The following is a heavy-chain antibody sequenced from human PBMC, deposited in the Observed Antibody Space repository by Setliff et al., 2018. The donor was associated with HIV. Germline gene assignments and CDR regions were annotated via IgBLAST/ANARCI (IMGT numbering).Heavy chain of an antibody. Sequence: PGGSLRLSCAASGFTFSDHYMHWVRQAPGKGLEWVSGIDWNGGSRGYADSVKSRFTISRDNAKNSLYLQMNSLRAEDTALYYCARVPYYYVSSGYYWDYWGQGTLVTVSS. V-gene: IGHV3-20*04. D-gene: IGHD3-22*01. CDR2: IDWNGGSR. J-gene: IGHJ4*02. CDR1: GFTFSDHY. CDR3: ARVPYYYVSSGYYWDY.